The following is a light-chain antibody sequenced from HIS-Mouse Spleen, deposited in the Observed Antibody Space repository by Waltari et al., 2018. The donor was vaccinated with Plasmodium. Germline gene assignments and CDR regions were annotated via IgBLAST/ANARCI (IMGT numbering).Light chain of an antibody. CDR2: GAS. J-gene: IGKJ3*01. CDR3: QQYNNWSFT. Sequence: EIVLTPSPATLSVSPGERATLSCRASQSVSSNLAWYQQKPGQAPRLLIYGASTRATGIPARFSGSGSGTEFTITISSLQSEDFAVYYCQQYNNWSFTFGPGTKVDIK. V-gene: IGKV3-15*01. CDR1: QSVSSN.